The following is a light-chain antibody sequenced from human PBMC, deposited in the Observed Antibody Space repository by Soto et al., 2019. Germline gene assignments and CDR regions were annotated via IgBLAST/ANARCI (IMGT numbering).Light chain of an antibody. CDR1: QSISNY. CDR3: QQRSQWPPLT. V-gene: IGKV3-11*01. CDR2: DAS. Sequence: EIVLTQSPGTLSLSPGERATLSCRASQSISNYLAWYQHKPGQAPRLLISDASKRASGVPARFSGSGSGTDFTLIISSLEPEDFAVYYCQQRSQWPPLTFGGGTMVEIK. J-gene: IGKJ4*01.